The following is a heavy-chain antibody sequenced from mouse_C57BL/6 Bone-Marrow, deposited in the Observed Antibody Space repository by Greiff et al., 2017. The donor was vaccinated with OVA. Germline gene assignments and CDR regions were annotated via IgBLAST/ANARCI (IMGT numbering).Heavy chain of an antibody. V-gene: IGHV1-64*01. CDR1: GYTFTSYW. CDR3: ARSSYDGYFWYFDV. D-gene: IGHD2-3*01. J-gene: IGHJ1*03. CDR2: IHPNSGST. Sequence: VQLQQPGAELVKPGASVKLSCKASGYTFTSYWMHWVKQRPGQGLEWIGMIHPNSGSTNYNEKFTSKATLTVDNSSSTAYMQLSSLTSEDSAVYYCARSSYDGYFWYFDVWGTGTTVTVSS.